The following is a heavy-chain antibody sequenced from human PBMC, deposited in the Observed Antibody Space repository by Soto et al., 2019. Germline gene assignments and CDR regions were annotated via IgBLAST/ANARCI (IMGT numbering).Heavy chain of an antibody. CDR2: IYGGGTT. Sequence: EVQLVESGGGLIQPGGSLRLSGAAAGFAVSSKYMTWVRQAPGKGLEWVSVIYGGGTTYYADSVKGRFTIPRDTSKNTLYLQMNSLRAEDTAVYYCVQTTGWPGFDFWGQGTLVTVSS. V-gene: IGHV3-53*01. D-gene: IGHD6-19*01. CDR3: VQTTGWPGFDF. J-gene: IGHJ4*02. CDR1: GFAVSSKY.